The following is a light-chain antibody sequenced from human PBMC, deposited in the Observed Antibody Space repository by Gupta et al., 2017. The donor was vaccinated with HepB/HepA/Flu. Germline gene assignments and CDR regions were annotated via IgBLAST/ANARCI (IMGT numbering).Light chain of an antibody. CDR1: QSLLHSNGYSY. Sequence: DVVMTQSPLSLPVTPGEPASISCRSSQSLLHSNGYSYLDWYLQKPGQSPQLLIYLGSNRASGVPDRFSGSGSGTDFTLKISRVEAEDAGVYYCMQALQSGTFGQGTRLEI. J-gene: IGKJ5*01. V-gene: IGKV2-28*01. CDR3: MQALQSGT. CDR2: LGS.